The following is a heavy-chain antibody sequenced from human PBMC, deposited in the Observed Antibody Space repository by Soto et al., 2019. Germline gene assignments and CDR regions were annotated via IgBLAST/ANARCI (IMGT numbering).Heavy chain of an antibody. CDR2: VIGSGGTT. CDR3: AKVGTSWYWYFDL. Sequence: EVQVLESGGDLVQPGGSLRLSCAASGFTFSAYAMSWVRQAPGEGLEWVSGVIGSGGTTYYADSVKGRFTISRDNPKNTLYVQRHGLRAEDTAVYYCAKVGTSWYWYFDLWGRGTLVTVSS. J-gene: IGHJ2*01. CDR1: GFTFSAYA. V-gene: IGHV3-23*01.